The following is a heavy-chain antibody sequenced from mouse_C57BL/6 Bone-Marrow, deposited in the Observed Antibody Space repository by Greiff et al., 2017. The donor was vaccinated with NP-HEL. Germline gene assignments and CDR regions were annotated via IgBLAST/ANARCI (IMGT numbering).Heavy chain of an antibody. D-gene: IGHD2-3*01. Sequence: QVQLQQSGAELVRPGASVTLSCKASGYTFTDYEMHWVKQTPVHGLEWIGAIDPETGGTAYNQKFKGKATLTADKSSSTAYMELRSLTSEYSAVYYCSSWGDGYYWCFDVWDTGTTVTVS. CDR3: SSWGDGYYWCFDV. V-gene: IGHV1-15*01. CDR1: GYTFTDYE. J-gene: IGHJ1*03. CDR2: IDPETGGT.